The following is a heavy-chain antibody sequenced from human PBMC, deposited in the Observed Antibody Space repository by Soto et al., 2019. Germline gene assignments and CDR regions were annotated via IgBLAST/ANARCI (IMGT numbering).Heavy chain of an antibody. V-gene: IGHV5-51*01. Sequence: PGESLKISCKGSGYSFTSYWIGWVRQMPGKGLEWMGIIYPGDSDTRYSPSFQGQVTISADKSISTAYLQWSSLKASDTAMYYCARAEYSSWSYYYYYGMDVWGQGTTVTVSS. CDR2: IYPGDSDT. CDR1: GYSFTSYW. J-gene: IGHJ6*02. CDR3: ARAEYSSWSYYYYYGMDV. D-gene: IGHD6-6*01.